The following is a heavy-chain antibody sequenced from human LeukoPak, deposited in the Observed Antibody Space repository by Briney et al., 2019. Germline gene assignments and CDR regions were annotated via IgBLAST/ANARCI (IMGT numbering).Heavy chain of an antibody. CDR1: GGSISSSSYY. V-gene: IGHV4-39*07. J-gene: IGHJ6*03. D-gene: IGHD3-3*01. CDR3: ARSVTIFGVVAIRYYYYYMDV. Sequence: SETLSLTCTVSGGSISSSSYYWGWIRQPPGKGLEWIGSIYYSGSTYYNPSLKSRVTISVDTSKNQFSLKLSSVTAADTAVYYCARSVTIFGVVAIRYYYYYMDVWGKGTTVTVSS. CDR2: IYYSGST.